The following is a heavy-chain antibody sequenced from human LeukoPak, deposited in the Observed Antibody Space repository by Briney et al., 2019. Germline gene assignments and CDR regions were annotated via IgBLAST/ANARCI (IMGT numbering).Heavy chain of an antibody. V-gene: IGHV1-18*01. CDR2: ISAYNGNT. CDR3: AREGHYYDSSGIYYFDY. J-gene: IGHJ4*02. Sequence: ASVKVSCKASGYTFTSYGISWVRQAPGQGLEWMGWISAYNGNTNYAQKLQGRVTMTTDTSTSTAYMELRRLRSDDTAVYYCAREGHYYDSSGIYYFDYWGQGTLVTVSS. D-gene: IGHD3-22*01. CDR1: GYTFTSYG.